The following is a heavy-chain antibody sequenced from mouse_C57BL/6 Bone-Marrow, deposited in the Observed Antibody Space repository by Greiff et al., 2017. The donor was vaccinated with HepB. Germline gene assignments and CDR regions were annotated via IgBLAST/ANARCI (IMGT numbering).Heavy chain of an antibody. J-gene: IGHJ1*03. V-gene: IGHV1-52*01. CDR2: IDPSDSET. CDR3: ARGGYYGSSYGWYFDV. CDR1: GYTFTSYW. D-gene: IGHD1-1*01. Sequence: QVQLQQPGAELVRPGSSVKLSCKASGYTFTSYWMHWVKQRPIQGLEWIGNIDPSDSETHYNQKFKDKATLTVDKSSSTAYMQLSSLTSEDSAVYYCARGGYYGSSYGWYFDVWGTGTPVTVSS.